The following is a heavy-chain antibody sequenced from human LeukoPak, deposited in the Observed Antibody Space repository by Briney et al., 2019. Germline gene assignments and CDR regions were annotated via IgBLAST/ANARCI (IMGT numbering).Heavy chain of an antibody. Sequence: GASVKVSCKASGYTFTGYYMHWVRQAPGQGLEWMGWINPNSGGTNYAQKFQGRVTMTRDTSISTAYMELSRLRSDDTAVYYCARGDCSVSGCHGGNWFDPWGQGTLVTVSS. D-gene: IGHD2-15*01. V-gene: IGHV1-2*02. J-gene: IGHJ5*02. CDR1: GYTFTGYY. CDR3: ARGDCSVSGCHGGNWFDP. CDR2: INPNSGGT.